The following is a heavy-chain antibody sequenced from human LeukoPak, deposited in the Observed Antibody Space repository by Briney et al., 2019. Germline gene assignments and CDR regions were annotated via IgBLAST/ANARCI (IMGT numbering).Heavy chain of an antibody. CDR2: INPNSGGT. CDR1: GYTVSDFY. J-gene: IGHJ4*02. V-gene: IGHV1-2*02. CDR3: ARAGTTVALDY. Sequence: ASVKVSCKSSGYTVSDFYMHWVRQAPGQGLEWMGWINPNSGGTNYEQKFQGRVTMTRDTSISTAYMELSRLRSDDTAVYYCARAGTTVALDYWGQGTLVTVSS. D-gene: IGHD6-19*01.